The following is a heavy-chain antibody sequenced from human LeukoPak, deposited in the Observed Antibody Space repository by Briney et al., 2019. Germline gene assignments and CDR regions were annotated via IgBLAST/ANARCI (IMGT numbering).Heavy chain of an antibody. D-gene: IGHD3-22*01. CDR3: ARVGPDYYDSSGYYYYYYYMDV. CDR1: GGSISSYY. Sequence: PSETLSFTCTVSGGSISSYYWSWIRQPAGKGLEWIGRIYTSGSTNYNPSLKSRVTMSVDTSKNQFSLKLSSVTAADTAVYYCARVGPDYYDSSGYYYYYYYMDVWGKGTTVTISS. J-gene: IGHJ6*03. CDR2: IYTSGST. V-gene: IGHV4-4*07.